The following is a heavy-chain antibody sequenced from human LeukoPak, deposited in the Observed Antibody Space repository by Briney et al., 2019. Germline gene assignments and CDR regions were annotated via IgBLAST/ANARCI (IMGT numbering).Heavy chain of an antibody. CDR3: ARDALGYGGQNYGMDV. D-gene: IGHD5-12*01. Sequence: PGGSLRLSCAASGFTVSSNYMSWVRQAPGKGLEWVSVIYSGGSTYYADSVKGRFTISRDNSKNTLYLQMNSLRAEDTAVYYCARDALGYGGQNYGMDVWGKGTTVTVPS. CDR2: IYSGGST. V-gene: IGHV3-53*01. CDR1: GFTVSSNY. J-gene: IGHJ6*04.